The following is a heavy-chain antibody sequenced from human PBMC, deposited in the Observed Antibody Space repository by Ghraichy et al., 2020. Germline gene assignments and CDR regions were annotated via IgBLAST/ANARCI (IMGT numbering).Heavy chain of an antibody. V-gene: IGHV4-34*01. D-gene: IGHD4-17*01. CDR2: INHSGST. CDR1: GGSFSGYY. J-gene: IGHJ4*02. Sequence: SETLSLTCAVYGGSFSGYYWSWIRQPPGKGLEWIGEINHSGSTNYNPSLKSRVTISVDTSKNQFSLKLSSVTAADTAVYYCARDVVTTVTTGVRIKYYFDYWGQGTLVTVSS. CDR3: ARDVVTTVTTGVRIKYYFDY.